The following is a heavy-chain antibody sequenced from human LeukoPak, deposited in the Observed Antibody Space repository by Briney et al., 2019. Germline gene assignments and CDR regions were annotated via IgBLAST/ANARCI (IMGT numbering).Heavy chain of an antibody. V-gene: IGHV6-1*01. Sequence: SQTLSLTCAISGDSVSSNSAAWNCIRQSPSRGLEWLGRTYYRSEWYNDYAVSVKSRITTIPDTSKNQFSLQLNSVTPEDTAVYYCARDRRVVHRSYWYFDLWGRGTLVTVSS. CDR3: ARDRRVVHRSYWYFDL. D-gene: IGHD3-10*02. J-gene: IGHJ2*01. CDR2: TYYRSEWYN. CDR1: GDSVSSNSAA.